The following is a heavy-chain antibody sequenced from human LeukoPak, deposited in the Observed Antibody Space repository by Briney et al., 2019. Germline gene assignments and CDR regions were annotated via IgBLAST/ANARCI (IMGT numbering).Heavy chain of an antibody. Sequence: ASVKLSCKASGYTFTSYYMHWVRQAPGQGLEWMGVINPSGGSTSYAQKFQGRVTMTRDTSTSTVYMELSSLRSEDTAVYYCARARWDIVVVPAAISFDYWGQGTLVTVSS. CDR2: INPSGGST. J-gene: IGHJ4*02. CDR1: GYTFTSYY. D-gene: IGHD2-2*02. CDR3: ARARWDIVVVPAAISFDY. V-gene: IGHV1-46*03.